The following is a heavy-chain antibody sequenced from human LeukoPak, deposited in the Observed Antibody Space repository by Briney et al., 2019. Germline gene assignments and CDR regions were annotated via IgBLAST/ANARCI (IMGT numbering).Heavy chain of an antibody. Sequence: PSETLSLTCAVSGYSNSSGYYWGWIRQPPGKGLEWIGSIYHSGSTYYNPSLKSRVTISVDTSKNQFSLKLSSVTAADTAVYYCARAGVTPTYFDYWGQGTLVTVSS. D-gene: IGHD2-21*02. CDR3: ARAGVTPTYFDY. CDR1: GYSNSSGYY. V-gene: IGHV4-38-2*01. CDR2: IYHSGST. J-gene: IGHJ4*02.